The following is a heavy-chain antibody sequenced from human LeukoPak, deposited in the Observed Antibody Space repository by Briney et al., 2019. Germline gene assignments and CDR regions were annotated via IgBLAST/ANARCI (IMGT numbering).Heavy chain of an antibody. J-gene: IGHJ6*03. Sequence: GGSLRLSCAVSGFTFSSDWMIWVRQAPGKGLEWVANINPDGSEKNYVDSVKGRFTISRDNAKNSLYLQMNSLRAEDTAVYYCARDRRQWLADYYYYMDVWGKGTTVTVSS. CDR1: GFTFSSDW. V-gene: IGHV3-7*01. CDR3: ARDRRQWLADYYYYMDV. CDR2: INPDGSEK. D-gene: IGHD6-19*01.